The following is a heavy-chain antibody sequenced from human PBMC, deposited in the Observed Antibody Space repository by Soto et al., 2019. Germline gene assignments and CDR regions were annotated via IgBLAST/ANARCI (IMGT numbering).Heavy chain of an antibody. V-gene: IGHV3-33*01. CDR1: GFTFSSYG. Sequence: GGSLRLSCAASGFTFSSYGMHWVRQAPGKGLEWVAVIWYDGSNKYYADSVKGRFTISRDNSKNTLYLQMNSLRAEDTAVYYCAREGAIFGGGSWFDPWGQGTLVTVSS. J-gene: IGHJ5*02. CDR2: IWYDGSNK. CDR3: AREGAIFGGGSWFDP. D-gene: IGHD3-16*01.